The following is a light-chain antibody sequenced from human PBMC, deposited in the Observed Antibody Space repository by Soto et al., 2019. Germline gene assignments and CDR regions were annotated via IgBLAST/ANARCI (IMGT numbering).Light chain of an antibody. Sequence: DIQMTQSPSSLSASVGDRVTITCRASQSISSYLNWYQQRPGQAPNLLIYAASSLQSGVPSMFSVSGSGTDFTLTISSLQPEDFATYYCQQSYSTPHTFGQGTKLEIK. CDR3: QQSYSTPHT. J-gene: IGKJ2*01. CDR2: AAS. V-gene: IGKV1-39*01. CDR1: QSISSY.